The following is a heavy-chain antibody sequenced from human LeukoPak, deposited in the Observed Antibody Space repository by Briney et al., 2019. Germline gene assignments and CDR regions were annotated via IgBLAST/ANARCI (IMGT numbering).Heavy chain of an antibody. J-gene: IGHJ6*02. D-gene: IGHD6-25*01. V-gene: IGHV4-59*01. CDR3: ASSAYYYGMDV. CDR1: GGSISSYY. Sequence: PSETLSLTCTVSGGSISSYYWSWIRQPPGKGLEWIGYIYYSGSTNYNPSLKSRVTISVDTSKNQFSLKLSSVTAADTAVYYCASSAYYYGMDVWGQGTTVTVSS. CDR2: IYYSGST.